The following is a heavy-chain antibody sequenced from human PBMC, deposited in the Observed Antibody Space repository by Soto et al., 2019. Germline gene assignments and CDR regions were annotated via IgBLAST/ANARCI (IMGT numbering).Heavy chain of an antibody. Sequence: GGSLNLSCAPSVFPISINYMSCARQAPEKGLELVAVIYSGGSTYYADSEKGRFTISRDDSKNTLYIQKNSMRAEDTAVYYCARETSGPDYDILTGYYEGAFDIWGQGTMVTVSS. D-gene: IGHD3-9*01. J-gene: IGHJ3*02. V-gene: IGHV3-66*01. CDR1: VFPISINY. CDR3: ARETSGPDYDILTGYYEGAFDI. CDR2: IYSGGST.